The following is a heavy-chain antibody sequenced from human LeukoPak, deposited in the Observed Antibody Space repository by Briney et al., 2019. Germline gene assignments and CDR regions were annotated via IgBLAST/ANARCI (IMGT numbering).Heavy chain of an antibody. CDR3: AREYCSGGNCYNDAFDT. CDR1: RFTFSSYW. Sequence: GGSLRLSCAASRFTFSSYWMSWVRQAPGKGLEWVANIKQDGSEKYYVDSVKGRFTISRDNAKNSLYLQMNSLRAEDTAVYYCAREYCSGGNCYNDAFDTWGQGTMVSVSS. CDR2: IKQDGSEK. D-gene: IGHD2-15*01. J-gene: IGHJ3*02. V-gene: IGHV3-7*01.